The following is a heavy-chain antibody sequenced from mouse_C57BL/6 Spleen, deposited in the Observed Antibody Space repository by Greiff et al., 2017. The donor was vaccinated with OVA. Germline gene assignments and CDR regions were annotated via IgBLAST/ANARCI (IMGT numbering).Heavy chain of an antibody. Sequence: VQLQQSGAELVKPGASVKLSCKASGYTFTSYWMHWVKQRPGRGLEWIGRIDPNSGGTKYNEKFKSKATLTADKSYSTAYMERRSRTSEDAAVYFWARRDDGSSYGFDYWGQGTTLTVSS. CDR3: ARRDDGSSYGFDY. CDR2: IDPNSGGT. V-gene: IGHV1-62-3*01. J-gene: IGHJ2*01. D-gene: IGHD1-1*01. CDR1: GYTFTSYW.